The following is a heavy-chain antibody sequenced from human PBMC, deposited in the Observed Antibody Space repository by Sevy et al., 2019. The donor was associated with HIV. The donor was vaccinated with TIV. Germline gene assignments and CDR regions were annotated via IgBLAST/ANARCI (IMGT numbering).Heavy chain of an antibody. Sequence: GGSLRLSCAVSGFTFSNYGMHWVRQAPGKGLEWVAVISYDGSNKYYADSVKGRFTISRDNSKNTLYLQMNSLRAEDTAVYYCAKDRRDFWSGCSTLDHWGQGTLVTVSS. V-gene: IGHV3-30*18. CDR1: GFTFSNYG. D-gene: IGHD3-3*01. CDR3: AKDRRDFWSGCSTLDH. CDR2: ISYDGSNK. J-gene: IGHJ4*02.